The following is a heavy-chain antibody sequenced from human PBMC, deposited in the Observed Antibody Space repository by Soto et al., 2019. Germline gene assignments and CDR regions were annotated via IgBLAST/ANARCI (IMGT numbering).Heavy chain of an antibody. Sequence: GESLKISCKGSGYSFTSYWIGWVRQMPGKGLEWMGIIYPGDSDTRYSPSFQGQVTIPADRSISTAYLQWSSLKASDTAMYYCARILGYYGSGSYSGYYYYYGMDVWGQGTTVTVSS. CDR2: IYPGDSDT. J-gene: IGHJ6*02. CDR1: GYSFTSYW. V-gene: IGHV5-51*01. CDR3: ARILGYYGSGSYSGYYYYYGMDV. D-gene: IGHD3-10*01.